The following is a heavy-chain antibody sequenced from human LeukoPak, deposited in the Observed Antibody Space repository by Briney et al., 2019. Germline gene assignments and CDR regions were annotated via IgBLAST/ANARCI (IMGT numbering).Heavy chain of an antibody. Sequence: ASVKVSCKASGYASSNYDISWVGQAPGEGLESMGWMSTYNGTTNYTQKLQGRVTMTTDTSTRTAYRELTRLSSDDTAVYYCARSPKLRGYTYGWNALSWGQGTLVTVSS. V-gene: IGHV1-18*01. CDR3: ARSPKLRGYTYGWNALS. CDR1: GYASSNYD. D-gene: IGHD5-18*01. CDR2: MSTYNGTT. J-gene: IGHJ5*02.